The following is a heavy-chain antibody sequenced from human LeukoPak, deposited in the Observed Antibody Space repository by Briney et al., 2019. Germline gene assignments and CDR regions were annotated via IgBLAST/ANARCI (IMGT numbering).Heavy chain of an antibody. CDR2: IIPIFGTA. V-gene: IGHV1-69*13. D-gene: IGHD6-19*01. CDR3: ARAGIAVAGTQSYFDY. J-gene: IGHJ4*02. CDR1: GGTFSSYA. Sequence: SVKVSCKASGGTFSSYAISWVRQAPGQGLEWMGGIIPIFGTANYAQKFQGRVTITADESTSTAYMELSSLRSEDTAVYYCARAGIAVAGTQSYFDYWGQGTLVTVSS.